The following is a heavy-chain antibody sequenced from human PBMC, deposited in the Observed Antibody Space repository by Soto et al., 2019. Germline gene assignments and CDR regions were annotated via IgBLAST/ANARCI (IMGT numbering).Heavy chain of an antibody. CDR2: IKTSAGGGAT. CDR1: GFSFNVAW. V-gene: IGHV3-15*07. Sequence: EVQLVESAGGLVKPGGSLRLSCVASGFSFNVAWMNWVRQAPGQGLEWVGRIKTSAGGGATNYAAPVQGRFTISRDDSNNTLYLHMNSLRTEDTAIYYCTTGSVEGIWGQGTTVIVSS. D-gene: IGHD2-15*01. CDR3: TTGSVEGI. J-gene: IGHJ6*02.